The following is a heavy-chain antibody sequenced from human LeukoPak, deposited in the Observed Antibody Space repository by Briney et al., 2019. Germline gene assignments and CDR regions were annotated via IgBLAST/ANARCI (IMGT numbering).Heavy chain of an antibody. CDR3: AKWELYSIGLN. Sequence: AESLTLSCAASGFTFSSYAMHWVRHAPGKGLEWVAVISYDGSNKYYADSVKGRFTISRDNSKKTLYLQMNSLRAEDTAVYYCAKWELYSIGLNWGQGTLVTVSS. CDR2: ISYDGSNK. J-gene: IGHJ4*02. CDR1: GFTFSSYA. V-gene: IGHV3-30-3*02. D-gene: IGHD6-19*01.